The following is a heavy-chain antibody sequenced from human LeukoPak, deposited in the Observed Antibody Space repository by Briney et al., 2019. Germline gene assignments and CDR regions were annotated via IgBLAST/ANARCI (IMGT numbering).Heavy chain of an antibody. CDR3: ATREGSLYSSSADY. Sequence: SETLSLTCAVYGGSFSGYYWSWIRQPPGKGLEWMGEINHSGSTNYNPSLKSRGTISVDPSKNQFSLKLSSVTAADTAVYYCATREGSLYSSSADYWGQGTLVTVSS. CDR1: GGSFSGYY. D-gene: IGHD6-6*01. CDR2: INHSGST. J-gene: IGHJ4*02. V-gene: IGHV4-34*01.